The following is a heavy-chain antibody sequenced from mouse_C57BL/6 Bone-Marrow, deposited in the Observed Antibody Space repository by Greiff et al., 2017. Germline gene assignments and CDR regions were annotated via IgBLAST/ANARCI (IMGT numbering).Heavy chain of an antibody. Sequence: EVHLVESGGDLVKPGGSLKLSCAASGFTFSSYGMSWVRQTPDKRLEWVATISSGGSYTYYPDSVKGRFTISRDNAKNTLYLQMSSLKSGDTAMYYFARPPDLYYLDYWGQGTTLTVSS. CDR3: ARPPDLYYLDY. V-gene: IGHV5-6*01. CDR1: GFTFSSYG. CDR2: ISSGGSYT. J-gene: IGHJ2*01.